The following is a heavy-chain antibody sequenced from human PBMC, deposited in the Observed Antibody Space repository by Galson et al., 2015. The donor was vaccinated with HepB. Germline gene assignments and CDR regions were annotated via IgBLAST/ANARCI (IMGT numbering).Heavy chain of an antibody. Sequence: SCAASGFTFSSYWMHWVRQAPGKGLVWVSRINSDGTYITYADSVKGRFTISRDNAKNTLYLQMNSPRAEDTALYYCARTRGAAAGIYDYWGQGTLVTVSS. D-gene: IGHD6-13*01. J-gene: IGHJ4*02. CDR3: ARTRGAAAGIYDY. CDR1: GFTFSSYW. CDR2: INSDGTYI. V-gene: IGHV3-74*01.